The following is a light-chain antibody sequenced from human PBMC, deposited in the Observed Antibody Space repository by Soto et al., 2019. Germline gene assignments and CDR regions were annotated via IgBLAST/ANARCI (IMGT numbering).Light chain of an antibody. J-gene: IGKJ2*01. Sequence: EIVLTQSPGTLSLSPGDRATLACRASQSVSSTYLAWYQQKPGQAPRLLIYGASSRATGIPDRFSGSGSGTDFTLTISRLEPEDFAVYYCQQYDTSPYTFGHGTKLEI. CDR3: QQYDTSPYT. CDR2: GAS. CDR1: QSVSSTY. V-gene: IGKV3-20*01.